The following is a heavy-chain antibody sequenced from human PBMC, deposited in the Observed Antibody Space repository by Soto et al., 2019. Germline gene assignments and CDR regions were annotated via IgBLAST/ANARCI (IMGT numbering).Heavy chain of an antibody. CDR2: ISAYNGNP. Sequence: QVQLVQSGAEVKKPGASVKVSCKASGYTFTSYAISWVRQAPGQGLEWMGWISAYNGNPNYAQKLQGRVTMTTDTSTSTDDMALRSLRSYDTAVYYFARDAPPEDYWGQGTLVTVSS. CDR1: GYTFTSYA. V-gene: IGHV1-18*01. CDR3: ARDAPPEDY. J-gene: IGHJ4*02.